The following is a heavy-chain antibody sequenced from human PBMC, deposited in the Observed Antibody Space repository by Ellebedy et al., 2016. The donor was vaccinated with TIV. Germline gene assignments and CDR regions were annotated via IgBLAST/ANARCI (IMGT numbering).Heavy chain of an antibody. V-gene: IGHV3-48*03. D-gene: IGHD5-18*01. CDR3: ARVHWLLRTLD. Sequence: PGGSLRLSCAASGFTFSSYEMNWVRQAPGKGLEWVSYISSSGSTIYYADSVKGRFTISRDNAKSSLYLQMNSLRAEDTAIYYCARVHWLLRTLDWGQGTLVTVSS. CDR1: GFTFSSYE. CDR2: ISSSGSTI. J-gene: IGHJ4*02.